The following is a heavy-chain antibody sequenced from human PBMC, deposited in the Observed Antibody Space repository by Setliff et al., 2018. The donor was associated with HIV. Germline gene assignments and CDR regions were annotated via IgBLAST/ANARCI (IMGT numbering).Heavy chain of an antibody. D-gene: IGHD3-3*01. V-gene: IGHV3-30*09. J-gene: IGHJ3*02. CDR2: ISYDGSNK. Sequence: PGGSLRLSCAASGFTFTNYPMHWVRQAPGKGLEWVAVISYDGSNKYYADSVKGRFAISRDDSKNTLYLQMNSLRAEDTAVYSCARPYYDFWSGWDDAFDIWGQGTMVT. CDR3: ARPYYDFWSGWDDAFDI. CDR1: GFTFTNYP.